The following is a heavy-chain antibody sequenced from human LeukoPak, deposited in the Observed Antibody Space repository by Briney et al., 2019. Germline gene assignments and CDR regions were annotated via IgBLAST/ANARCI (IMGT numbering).Heavy chain of an antibody. D-gene: IGHD6-13*01. J-gene: IGHJ3*02. Sequence: SETLSLTCTVSGGSISSGSYYWSWIRQPAGKGLEWIGRIYTSGSTNYNPSLKSRVTISVDTSKNQFSLKLSSVTAADTAVYYCARVSLTRQQLPRGAFDIWGQGTMVTVSS. CDR1: GGSISSGSYY. V-gene: IGHV4-61*02. CDR3: ARVSLTRQQLPRGAFDI. CDR2: IYTSGST.